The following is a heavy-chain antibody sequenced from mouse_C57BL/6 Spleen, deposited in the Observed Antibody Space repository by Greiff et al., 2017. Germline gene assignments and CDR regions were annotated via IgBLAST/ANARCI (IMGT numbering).Heavy chain of an antibody. J-gene: IGHJ2*01. CDR2: IYPGDGDT. Sequence: QVQLQQSGPELVKPGASVKISCKASGYAFSSSWMNWVKQRPGKGLEWIGRIYPGDGDTNYNGKFKDKATLTVDKSSSTAYMQLSSLTSEDSAVYYCARKGHYTTVVAYYFDYWGQGTTLTVSS. CDR1: GYAFSSSW. CDR3: ARKGHYTTVVAYYFDY. V-gene: IGHV1-82*01. D-gene: IGHD1-1*01.